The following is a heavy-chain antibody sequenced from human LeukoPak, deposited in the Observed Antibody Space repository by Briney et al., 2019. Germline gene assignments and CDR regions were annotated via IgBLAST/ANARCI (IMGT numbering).Heavy chain of an antibody. D-gene: IGHD2-15*01. Sequence: SETLSLTCTVSGGSVSSGSYYWSWLRQPPGKGLEWIGYIYYSGSTNYNPSLKSRVTISVDTSKNQFSLKLSSVTAADTAVYYCARADLYCSGGSCYSDWFDPWGQGTLVTVSS. CDR2: IYYSGST. J-gene: IGHJ5*02. CDR3: ARADLYCSGGSCYSDWFDP. CDR1: GGSVSSGSYY. V-gene: IGHV4-61*01.